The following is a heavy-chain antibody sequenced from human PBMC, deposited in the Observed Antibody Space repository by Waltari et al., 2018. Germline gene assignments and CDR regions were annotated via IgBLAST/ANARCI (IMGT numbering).Heavy chain of an antibody. CDR3: ARDWEGERPNFDY. V-gene: IGHV3-7*01. CDR2: INHDGSKN. CDR1: GFSFSTYW. D-gene: IGHD1-26*01. Sequence: EVQLVESGGGLVEPGGSLRLSCVASGFSFSTYWMSWVRQAPGKGLEWVADINHDGSKNDYLGSMKGRFTISRDNAKSSVYLEMNSLRGDDTAVYYCARDWEGERPNFDYWGQGILVTVSS. J-gene: IGHJ4*02.